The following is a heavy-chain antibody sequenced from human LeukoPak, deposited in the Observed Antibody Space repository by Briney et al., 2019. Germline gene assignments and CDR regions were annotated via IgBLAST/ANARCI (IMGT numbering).Heavy chain of an antibody. V-gene: IGHV4-38-2*02. Sequence: SETLSLTCTVSGYSISSGYYWCWIRQPPGKGLEWIGYIYHSGSTYYNPSLKSRVTISVDRSKNQFSLKLSSVTAADTAVYYCARDRLGYCSSTSCYTNYYYYYMDVWGKGTTVTVSS. CDR3: ARDRLGYCSSTSCYTNYYYYYMDV. CDR2: IYHSGST. J-gene: IGHJ6*03. CDR1: GYSISSGYY. D-gene: IGHD2-2*02.